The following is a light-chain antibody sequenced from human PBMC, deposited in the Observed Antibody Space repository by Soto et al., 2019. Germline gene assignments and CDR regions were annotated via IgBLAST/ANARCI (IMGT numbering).Light chain of an antibody. CDR3: QQYKWLPPRT. CDR1: QSVDSD. V-gene: IGKV3-15*01. CDR2: DAS. J-gene: IGKJ1*01. Sequence: EVVMTQSPATLSVSPGERAALSCRASQSVDSDLAWYQQRPGQAPRILIYDASTRATDIPPRFSGTGSGTEFTLTIRSLQSEDFAVYYHQQYKWLPPRTLGQGTKVEIK.